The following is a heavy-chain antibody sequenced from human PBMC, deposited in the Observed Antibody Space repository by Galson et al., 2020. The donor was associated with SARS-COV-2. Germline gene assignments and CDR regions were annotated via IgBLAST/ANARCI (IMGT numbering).Heavy chain of an antibody. V-gene: IGHV3-21*01. CDR3: ARDFMITLGGVIPDYYYYYGMDV. J-gene: IGHJ6*02. CDR1: GFTFSSYS. Sequence: GGSLRLSCAASGFTFSSYSMTWVRQAPGKGLEWVSSISSSSSYIYYADSATGRFTITRDNAKNSLYLQMNRLRAEDTAVYYCARDFMITLGGVIPDYYYYYGMDVWGQGTTVTVSS. CDR2: ISSSSSYI. D-gene: IGHD3-16*02.